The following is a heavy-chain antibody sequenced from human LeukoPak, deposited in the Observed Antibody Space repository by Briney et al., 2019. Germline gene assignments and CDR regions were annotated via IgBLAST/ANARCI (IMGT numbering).Heavy chain of an antibody. CDR2: ISGSGAST. CDR3: AKHWAGFPPFDN. Sequence: GSLRLSCAASGFTFSSYGMSWVRQVPGKGLEWDSDISGSGASTHYADSVKGRFTISGDSSKNIVYLQMNSLRAEDTAVYYCAKHWAGFPPFDNWGQGALVTVSS. CDR1: GFTFSSYG. V-gene: IGHV3-23*01. J-gene: IGHJ4*02. D-gene: IGHD3/OR15-3a*01.